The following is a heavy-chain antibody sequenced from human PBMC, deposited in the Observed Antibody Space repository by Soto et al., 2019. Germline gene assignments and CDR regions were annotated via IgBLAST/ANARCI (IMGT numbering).Heavy chain of an antibody. Sequence: EVQLVESGGGLVKPGGSLRLSCAASGFTFSSYSMNWVRQAPGKGLEWVSSISSSSSYIYYADSVKGRFTISRDNAKNSLYLQMNSLRAEDTAVYYCARDPNWNYGMDVWGQGTTFTVSS. V-gene: IGHV3-21*01. D-gene: IGHD1-1*01. CDR1: GFTFSSYS. CDR2: ISSSSSYI. J-gene: IGHJ6*02. CDR3: ARDPNWNYGMDV.